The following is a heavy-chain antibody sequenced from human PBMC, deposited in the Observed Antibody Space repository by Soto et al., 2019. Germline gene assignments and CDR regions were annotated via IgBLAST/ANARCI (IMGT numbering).Heavy chain of an antibody. Sequence: GGSLRLSCGASGFNFSSYGMHWVRQAPGKGLEWVAVISYDGSNKYYADSVKGRFTISRDNSKNTLYLQMNSLRAEDTAVYYCAKDRGSSSSFDYWGQGTLVTVSS. D-gene: IGHD6-6*01. J-gene: IGHJ4*02. CDR3: AKDRGSSSSFDY. CDR2: ISYDGSNK. CDR1: GFNFSSYG. V-gene: IGHV3-30*18.